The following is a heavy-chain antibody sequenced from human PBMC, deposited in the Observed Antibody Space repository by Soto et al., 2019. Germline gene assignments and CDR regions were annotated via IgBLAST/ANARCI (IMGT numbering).Heavy chain of an antibody. V-gene: IGHV1-18*01. J-gene: IGHJ6*03. CDR3: ARGGRTDNKSYHYYYMDV. CDR1: GYTFTSYG. Sequence: QVQLVQSGAEVKKPGASVKVSCKASGYTFTSYGISWVRQAPGQGLEWLRWISVYNENTNSAQKFQGRVTLTTDTSTNTTSMELRSLRSDYTAVYFCARGGRTDNKSYHYYYMDVWGTGTTVTVSS. D-gene: IGHD1-1*01. CDR2: ISVYNENT.